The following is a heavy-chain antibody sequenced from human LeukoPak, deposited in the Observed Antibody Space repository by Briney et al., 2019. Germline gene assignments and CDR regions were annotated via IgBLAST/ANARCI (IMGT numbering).Heavy chain of an antibody. CDR1: GFTFDDYG. D-gene: IGHD3-22*01. J-gene: IGHJ3*02. V-gene: IGHV3-20*04. CDR2: INWNGGST. Sequence: GGSLRLSCAASGFTFDDYGMSWVRQAPGKGLEWVSGINWNGGSTGYADSVKGRFTISRDNAKNSLYLQMNSLRAEDTALYYCARDRRLYYYDSSAYLDAFDIWGQGTMVTVSS. CDR3: ARDRRLYYYDSSAYLDAFDI.